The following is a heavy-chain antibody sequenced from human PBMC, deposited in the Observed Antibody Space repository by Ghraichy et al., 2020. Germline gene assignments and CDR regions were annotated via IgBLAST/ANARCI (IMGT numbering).Heavy chain of an antibody. J-gene: IGHJ4*02. CDR3: ARERGYCSGGSCYTVNFLDF. V-gene: IGHV3-11*06. CDR2: ISGSSIYT. Sequence: GESLNISCAASGFTFSDYYMNWIRQAPGKGLEWVSSISGSSIYTNYPDSLKGRFTISRDNAKNSLYLQMNNLRAEDTAVYYCARERGYCSGGSCYTVNFLDFWGLGTLVTVSS. D-gene: IGHD2-15*01. CDR1: GFTFSDYY.